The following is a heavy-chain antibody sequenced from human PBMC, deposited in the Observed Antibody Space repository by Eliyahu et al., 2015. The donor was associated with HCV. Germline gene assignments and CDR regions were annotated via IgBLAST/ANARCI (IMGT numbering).Heavy chain of an antibody. J-gene: IGHJ4*02. D-gene: IGHD3-22*01. CDR3: VHIKGYYYDSSANGVVDY. V-gene: IGHV2-5*02. CDR1: GFSLTTNGVG. Sequence: QITLKETGPTLVKSTQTLTLTCTFSGFSLTTNGVGVGWIRQPPGKALEWLGVIYWDNNKNYSPSLKSRITITKDPSKSQVVLTMTNLDPVDTGTFFCVHIKGYYYDSSANGVVDYWGQGAQVTVSS. CDR2: IYWDNNK.